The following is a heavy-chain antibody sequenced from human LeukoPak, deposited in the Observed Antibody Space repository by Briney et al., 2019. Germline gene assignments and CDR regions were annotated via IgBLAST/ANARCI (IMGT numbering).Heavy chain of an antibody. J-gene: IGHJ4*02. CDR1: GFTFSSYA. D-gene: IGHD3-9*01. CDR2: ISGSGGST. Sequence: PGGSLRLSCAASGFTFSSYAMSWVRQAPGNGLEWVSAISGSGGSTYYADSVKGRFTISRDNSKNTLYLQMNSLRAEDTAVYYCAKEGVLRYFDWLLFDYWGQGTLVTVSS. V-gene: IGHV3-23*01. CDR3: AKEGVLRYFDWLLFDY.